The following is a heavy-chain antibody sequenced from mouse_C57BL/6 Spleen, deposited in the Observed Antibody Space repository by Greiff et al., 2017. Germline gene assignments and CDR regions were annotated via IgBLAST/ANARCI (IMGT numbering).Heavy chain of an antibody. V-gene: IGHV1-42*01. D-gene: IGHD2-5*01. CDR3: SRRYSNYDYWYFDV. Sequence: VQLQQSGPELVKPGASVKISCKASGYSFTGYYMNWVKQSPEKSLEWIGEINPSTGGTTYNQKFKAKATLTVDKSSSTAYMQLKSLTSADSAVYYGSRRYSNYDYWYFDVWGTGTTVTVSS. J-gene: IGHJ1*03. CDR2: INPSTGGT. CDR1: GYSFTGYY.